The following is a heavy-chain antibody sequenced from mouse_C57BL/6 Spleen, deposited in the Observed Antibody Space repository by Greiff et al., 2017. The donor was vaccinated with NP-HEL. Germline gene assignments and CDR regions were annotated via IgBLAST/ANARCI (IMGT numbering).Heavy chain of an antibody. CDR2: INPSTGGT. J-gene: IGHJ4*01. V-gene: IGHV1-42*01. Sequence: EVQLQESGPELVKPGASVKISCKASGYSFTGYYMNWVKQSPEKSLEWIGEINPSTGGTTYNQKFKAKATLTVDKSSSTAYMQLKSLTSEDSAVYYCERHHYGSSYGAMDYWGQGTSVTVSS. CDR1: GYSFTGYY. CDR3: ERHHYGSSYGAMDY. D-gene: IGHD1-1*01.